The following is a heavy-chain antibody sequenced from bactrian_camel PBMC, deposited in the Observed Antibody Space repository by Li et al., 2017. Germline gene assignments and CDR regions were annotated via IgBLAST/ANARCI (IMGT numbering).Heavy chain of an antibody. CDR1: GYTDSIYV. CDR2: ITAGGTA. Sequence: QLVESGGGSVQAGGSLRLACAVTGYTDSIYVLAWFRQAPGKEREGVAAITAGGTAVYADSVKARFTISQDNSKNTLYLQMNSLKLEDAAMYYCTASLNWVADRRPGAWLLKEDEYDHWGQGTQVTVS. J-gene: IGHJ4*01. CDR3: TASLNWVADRRPGAWLLKEDEYDH. D-gene: IGHD1*01. V-gene: IGHV3S53*01.